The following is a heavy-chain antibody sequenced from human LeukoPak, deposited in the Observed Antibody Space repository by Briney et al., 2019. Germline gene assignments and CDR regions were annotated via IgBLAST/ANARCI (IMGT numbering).Heavy chain of an antibody. J-gene: IGHJ4*02. V-gene: IGHV3-23*01. Sequence: GGSLRLSCAASGFTFSSYSMSWVRQAPGKGLEWVSSITGSGDSTYYADSVKGRFTISRDNSKNTLYLQMNSLRAEDTAVYHCARDGGSYLQPTDYWGQGTLVTVSS. CDR1: GFTFSSYS. CDR3: ARDGGSYLQPTDY. CDR2: ITGSGDST. D-gene: IGHD1-26*01.